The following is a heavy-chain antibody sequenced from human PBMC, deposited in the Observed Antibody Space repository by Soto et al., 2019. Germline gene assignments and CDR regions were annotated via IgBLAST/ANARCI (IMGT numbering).Heavy chain of an antibody. CDR2: IYHSGST. Sequence: QLQLQESGSGLVKPSQTLSLTCAVSGGSISSGGYSWSWIRQPPGKGLEWIGYIYHSGSTYYNPSLKSRVTISVDRSKTQFSLKLSSVTAADTAVYYCARRRGFPYYYGMDVWCQGTTVTVSS. V-gene: IGHV4-30-2*01. CDR3: ARRRGFPYYYGMDV. CDR1: GGSISSGGYS. D-gene: IGHD5-12*01. J-gene: IGHJ6*02.